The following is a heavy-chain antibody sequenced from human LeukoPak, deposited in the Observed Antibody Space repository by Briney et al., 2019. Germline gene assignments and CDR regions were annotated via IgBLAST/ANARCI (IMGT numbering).Heavy chain of an antibody. D-gene: IGHD3-22*01. CDR1: GFTVSSNY. CDR2: IYSGGST. V-gene: IGHV3-66*01. CDR3: AREDSRDALDI. J-gene: IGHJ3*02. Sequence: GALRLSCAASGFTVSSNYMSWVRQAPGKGLEWVSVIYSGGSTYYADSVKGRFTISRDNARNSLYLQMNSLRAEDTAVYHCAREDSRDALDIWGQGTMVTVSS.